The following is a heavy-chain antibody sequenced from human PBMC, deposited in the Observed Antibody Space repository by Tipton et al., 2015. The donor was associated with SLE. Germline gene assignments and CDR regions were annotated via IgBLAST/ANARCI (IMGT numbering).Heavy chain of an antibody. Sequence: SLRLSCAASGFTFSSYWMHWVRQAPGKGLEWVAVISYDGSNKYYADSVKGRFTISRDNSKNTLYLQMNSLRAEDTAVYYCAKEKDSSGWYYFDYWGQGTLVTVSS. CDR2: ISYDGSNK. CDR3: AKEKDSSGWYYFDY. V-gene: IGHV3-30*18. CDR1: GFTFSSYW. D-gene: IGHD6-19*01. J-gene: IGHJ4*02.